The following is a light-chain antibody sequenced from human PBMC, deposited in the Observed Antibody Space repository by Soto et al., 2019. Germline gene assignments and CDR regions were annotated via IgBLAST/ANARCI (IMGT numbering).Light chain of an antibody. Sequence: EIVMTQSPPTLSVSPGERATLSCRASQRISTNVAWYQHKPGQAPRLLIYSASTRATGIPARFSGSGSGTDFTLTISSLQSEDFAVYYCRQYNNWPPITFGGGTKVEIK. CDR3: RQYNNWPPIT. CDR1: QRISTN. V-gene: IGKV3-15*01. CDR2: SAS. J-gene: IGKJ4*01.